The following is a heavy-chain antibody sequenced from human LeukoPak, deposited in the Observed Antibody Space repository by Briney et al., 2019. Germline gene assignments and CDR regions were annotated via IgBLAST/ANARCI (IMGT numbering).Heavy chain of an antibody. CDR1: GFTFSDFY. J-gene: IGHJ4*02. CDR2: IYSGGST. Sequence: PGGSLRLSCAASGFTFSDFYMSWIRQAPGEGLEWVSAIYSGGSTYYADSVKGRFTISRDNSKNTLYLQMNSLRAEDTAVYYCARVICSGGSCYGANWGQGTLVTVSS. CDR3: ARVICSGGSCYGAN. D-gene: IGHD2-15*01. V-gene: IGHV3-53*01.